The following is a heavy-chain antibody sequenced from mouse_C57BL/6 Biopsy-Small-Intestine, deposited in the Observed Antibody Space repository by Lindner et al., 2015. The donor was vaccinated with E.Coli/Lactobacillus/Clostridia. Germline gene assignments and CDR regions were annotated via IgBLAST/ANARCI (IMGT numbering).Heavy chain of an antibody. CDR1: GYTFSTSW. CDR3: SRDYSNYVNYPMDY. Sequence: VQLQESGPELVKPGASVKISCKASGYTFSTSWMNWVKQRPGKGLEWIGRIYPGDGDTNYNGKFKGKATLTADKSSSTAYMQLSSLTSEDSAVYFCSRDYSNYVNYPMDYWGQGTSVTVSS. D-gene: IGHD2-5*01. J-gene: IGHJ4*01. CDR2: IYPGDGDT. V-gene: IGHV1-82*01.